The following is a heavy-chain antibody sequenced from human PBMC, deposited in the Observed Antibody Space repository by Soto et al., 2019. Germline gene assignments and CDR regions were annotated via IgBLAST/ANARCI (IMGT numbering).Heavy chain of an antibody. CDR2: IIPIFGTA. J-gene: IGHJ4*02. CDR3: ARGHGGNSFDY. V-gene: IGHV1-69*13. Sequence: SVEVSCKXSGGTFSSYAISWVRQAPGQGLEWMGGIIPIFGTANYAQKFQGRVTITADESTSTAYMELSSLRSEDTAVYYCARGHGGNSFDYWGQGTLVTVSS. D-gene: IGHD2-21*02. CDR1: GGTFSSYA.